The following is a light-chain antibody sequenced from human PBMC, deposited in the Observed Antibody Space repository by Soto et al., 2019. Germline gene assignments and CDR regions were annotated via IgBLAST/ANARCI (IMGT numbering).Light chain of an antibody. Sequence: QSALTQPRSVSASPGQSVAISCTRTSSDFGGSDFVSWYQQQPGKAPKLKIYDATKRPSGVPDRFSGSKSGDTASLTISGLQAEDEADYYCCSYTYTYSVFGGGTKLTVL. V-gene: IGLV2-11*01. CDR3: CSYTYTYSV. CDR1: SSDFGGSDF. CDR2: DAT. J-gene: IGLJ3*02.